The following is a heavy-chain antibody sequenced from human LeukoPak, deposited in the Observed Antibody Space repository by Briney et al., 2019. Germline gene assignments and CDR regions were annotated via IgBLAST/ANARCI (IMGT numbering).Heavy chain of an antibody. J-gene: IGHJ5*02. CDR3: ARRGTYYQNWFDP. CDR1: GYSISNGYY. V-gene: IGHV4-38-2*02. D-gene: IGHD3-10*01. Sequence: SETLSLTCTVSGYSISNGYYWGWIRQPPGKGLEWIGNIYHSGSTYYNPSLKSRVSISIDTSKNQFSLKLSSVTAADTAVYYCARRGTYYQNWFDPWGQGTLVTVSS. CDR2: IYHSGST.